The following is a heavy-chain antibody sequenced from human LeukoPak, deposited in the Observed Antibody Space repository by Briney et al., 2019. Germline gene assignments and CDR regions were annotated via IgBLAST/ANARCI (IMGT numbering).Heavy chain of an antibody. CDR2: IYPGDSDT. V-gene: IGHV5-51*01. Sequence: GESLKISCKGSRYTFSSYWIGWVRQMPGKGLEWMGIIYPGDSDTRYSPSFQGQVTISADKSINTAYLQWSSLKASDTAMYYCASSGGYCSGDNCYLHFDYWGQGTLVTVSS. CDR1: RYTFSSYW. D-gene: IGHD2-15*01. J-gene: IGHJ4*02. CDR3: ASSGGYCSGDNCYLHFDY.